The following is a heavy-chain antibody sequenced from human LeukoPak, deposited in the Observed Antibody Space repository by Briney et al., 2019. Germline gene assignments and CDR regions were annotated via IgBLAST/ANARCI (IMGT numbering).Heavy chain of an antibody. CDR2: ISSSGTTI. CDR1: GFTVSSNY. J-gene: IGHJ4*02. D-gene: IGHD3-10*01. Sequence: PGGSLRLSCAASGFTVSSNYMSWVRRAPGKGLEWVSYISSSGTTIYYADSVKGRFTISRDNAKNSLYLQMNSLRADDTAVYYCARDRGDYFDYWGQGTLVTVSS. CDR3: ARDRGDYFDY. V-gene: IGHV3-11*01.